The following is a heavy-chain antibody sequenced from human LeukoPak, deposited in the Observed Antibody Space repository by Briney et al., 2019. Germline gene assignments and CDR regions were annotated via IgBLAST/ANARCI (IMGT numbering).Heavy chain of an antibody. J-gene: IGHJ4*02. CDR2: IYHSGST. CDR3: ARGGNWNYAFDY. Sequence: SETLSLTCTVSGYSISSGYYWGWIRQPPGKGLEWIGNIYHSGSTYYNPSLKSRVTISVDTSKNQFSLKLSSVTAADTAVYYCARGGNWNYAFDYWGQGTLVTVSS. V-gene: IGHV4-38-2*02. D-gene: IGHD1-7*01. CDR1: GYSISSGYY.